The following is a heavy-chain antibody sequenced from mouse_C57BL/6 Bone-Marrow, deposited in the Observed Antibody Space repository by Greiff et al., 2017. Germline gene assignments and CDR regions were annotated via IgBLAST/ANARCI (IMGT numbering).Heavy chain of an antibody. V-gene: IGHV1-64*01. CDR2: IHPNSGST. Sequence: QVQLQQSGAELVKPGASVKLSCKVSGYTFTSYCMHWVKQRPGQGLEWIGMIHPNSGSTKYNEKFKSKATLTADKSSSTAYMQLSSLTSENSTVYYGARDGYYRSYAMDYWGQGTTVTVSS. CDR1: GYTFTSYC. D-gene: IGHD2-3*01. J-gene: IGHJ4*01. CDR3: ARDGYYRSYAMDY.